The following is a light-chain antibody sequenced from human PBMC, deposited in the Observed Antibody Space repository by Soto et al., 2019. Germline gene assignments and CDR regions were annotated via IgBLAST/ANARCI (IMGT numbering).Light chain of an antibody. V-gene: IGKV2-30*01. J-gene: IGKJ3*01. Sequence: DVVMTQSPLSLPVTLGQSVSISCRSSQNLVYTTGDTFLNWFHQRPGQSPRRLIYQVSKRDAGVPDRCSGSGSGTDFTLIISRVESEDLGVYYCMQGTHWPFTFGPGTIVDLK. CDR2: QVS. CDR1: QNLVYTTGDTF. CDR3: MQGTHWPFT.